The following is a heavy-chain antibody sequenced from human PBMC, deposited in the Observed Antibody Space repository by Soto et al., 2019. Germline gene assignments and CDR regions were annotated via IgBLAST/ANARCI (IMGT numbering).Heavy chain of an antibody. J-gene: IGHJ4*02. V-gene: IGHV1-69*01. D-gene: IGHD2-15*01. CDR1: GGTFSSYA. CDR3: ARDRLGYCSGGSCYYTDY. CDR2: IIPIFSTA. Sequence: QVQLVQSGAEVKKPGSSVKVSCKASGGTFSSYAISWVRQAPGQGLEWMGGIIPIFSTANYAQKYQGRVTITADESTSTAYMELSSLRSEDTAVYYCARDRLGYCSGGSCYYTDYWGQGTLVTVSS.